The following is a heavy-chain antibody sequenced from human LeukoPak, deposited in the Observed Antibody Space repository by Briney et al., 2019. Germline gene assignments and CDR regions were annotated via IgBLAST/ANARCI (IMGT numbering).Heavy chain of an antibody. CDR2: ISAYNGNT. J-gene: IGHJ4*02. Sequence: ASVKVSCKASGYTFTSYGISWVRQAPGQGLEWMGWISAYNGNTNYAQKLQGRVTMTTDTSTSTAYMELRSLRSDDTAVYYCARELIYDSSGCYPIDYWGQGTLVTVSS. CDR3: ARELIYDSSGCYPIDY. V-gene: IGHV1-18*01. CDR1: GYTFTSYG. D-gene: IGHD3-22*01.